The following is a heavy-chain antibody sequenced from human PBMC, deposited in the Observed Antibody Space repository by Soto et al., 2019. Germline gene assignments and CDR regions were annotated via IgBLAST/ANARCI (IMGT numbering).Heavy chain of an antibody. CDR3: ARGGVVTKGEYYYGMDV. Sequence: QVQLVQSGAEVKKPGSSVKVSCKASGGTFSSYAISWVRQAPGQGLEWMGGIIPIFGTANYAQKFQGRVTITADKSTSTAYMELSSLRSEDTAVYYCARGGVVTKGEYYYGMDVWGQGTTVTVSS. CDR2: IIPIFGTA. CDR1: GGTFSSYA. V-gene: IGHV1-69*06. J-gene: IGHJ6*02. D-gene: IGHD2-15*01.